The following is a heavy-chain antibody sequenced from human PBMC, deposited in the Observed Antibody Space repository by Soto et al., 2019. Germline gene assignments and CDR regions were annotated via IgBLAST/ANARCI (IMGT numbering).Heavy chain of an antibody. CDR1: GFTFSSYG. V-gene: IGHV3-30*18. Sequence: QVQLVESGGGVVQPGRSLRLSCAASGFTFSSYGMHWVRQAPGKGLEWVAVISYDGSNKYYADSVKGRFTISRDNSKNTPYLQMNSLRAEDTAVYYCAKDSHDSSGYDYWGQGTLVTVSS. J-gene: IGHJ4*02. CDR3: AKDSHDSSGYDY. CDR2: ISYDGSNK. D-gene: IGHD3-22*01.